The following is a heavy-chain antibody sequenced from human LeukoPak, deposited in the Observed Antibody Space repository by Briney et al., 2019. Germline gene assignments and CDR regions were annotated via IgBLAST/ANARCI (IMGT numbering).Heavy chain of an antibody. D-gene: IGHD3-10*01. J-gene: IGHJ6*03. V-gene: IGHV3-30*02. Sequence: GGSMRLSCAASGFTFSSYGMHWVRQAPGKGLERVAFIRYDGSNKYYADSVKGRFTISRDNSKNTLYLQMNSLRAEDTAVYYCAKDADYFYGSGNYMDVWGKGTTVTISS. CDR3: AKDADYFYGSGNYMDV. CDR1: GFTFSSYG. CDR2: IRYDGSNK.